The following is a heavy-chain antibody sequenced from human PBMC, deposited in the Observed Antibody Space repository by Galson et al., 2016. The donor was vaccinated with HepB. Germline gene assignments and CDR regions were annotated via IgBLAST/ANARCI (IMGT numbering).Heavy chain of an antibody. CDR3: AKTPYYDFWKGDV. CDR1: GFTFSSYA. D-gene: IGHD3-3*01. J-gene: IGHJ6*02. Sequence: SLRLSCAASGFTFSSYAMSWVRQAPGKGLEWVSAISGSGGSTYYADSVKGRFTISRDNSKNTLYLQMNSLRAEDTAVYYCAKTPYYDFWKGDVWGQGTTVTVSS. V-gene: IGHV3-23*01. CDR2: ISGSGGST.